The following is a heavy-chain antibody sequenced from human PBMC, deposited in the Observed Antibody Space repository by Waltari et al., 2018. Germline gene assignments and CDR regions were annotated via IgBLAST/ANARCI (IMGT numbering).Heavy chain of an antibody. CDR3: ARERGWLVYYFDY. Sequence: EVQLVESGGGLVKPGGSLRLSCAASGFTFSSYSMNWFRQAPGKGLEWVSSISSSSSYIYYADLVKGRFTISRDNAKNSLYLQMNSLRAEDTAVYYCARERGWLVYYFDYWGQGTLVTVSS. CDR2: ISSSSSYI. J-gene: IGHJ4*02. D-gene: IGHD6-19*01. CDR1: GFTFSSYS. V-gene: IGHV3-21*01.